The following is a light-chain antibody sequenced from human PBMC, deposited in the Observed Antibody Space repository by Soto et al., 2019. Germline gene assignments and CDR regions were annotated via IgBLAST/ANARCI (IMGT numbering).Light chain of an antibody. CDR2: DAS. CDR1: QTVSSYY. CDR3: QHYGSSRT. J-gene: IGKJ1*01. V-gene: IGKV3-20*01. Sequence: EVVVTQSPGTLSLSPGERATLSCRASQTVSSYYLAWYQQKPGQAPRLLIYDASSRATGIPDRFSGTGSGTDFTLTISRLEPEDFAVYYCQHYGSSRTFGQGTKVDIK.